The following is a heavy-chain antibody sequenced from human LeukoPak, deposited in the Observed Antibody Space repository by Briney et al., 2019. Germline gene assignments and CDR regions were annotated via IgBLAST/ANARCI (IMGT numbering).Heavy chain of an antibody. D-gene: IGHD1-26*01. CDR3: ARVDSGTYYMPFDY. CDR2: INHSGST. J-gene: IGHJ4*02. V-gene: IGHV4-34*01. Sequence: SETLSLTCAVYGGSFSGYYWSWIRQPPGKGLEWIGEINHSGSTNYNPSLKSRVTISVDRSKNQFSLKLSSVTAADTAVYFCARVDSGTYYMPFDYWGQGSLVTVSS. CDR1: GGSFSGYY.